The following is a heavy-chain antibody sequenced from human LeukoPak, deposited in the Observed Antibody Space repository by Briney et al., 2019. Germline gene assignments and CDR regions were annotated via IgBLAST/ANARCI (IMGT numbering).Heavy chain of an antibody. CDR2: IYYSGST. CDR1: GGSISSHY. J-gene: IGHJ4*02. CDR3: ARVGNYYDSSGYYSFDY. V-gene: IGHV4-59*11. D-gene: IGHD3-22*01. Sequence: PSETLSLTCTVSGGSISSHYWSWIRQPPGKGLEWIGYIYYSGSTNYNPSLKSRVTISVETSKNQFSLKLSSVTAADTAVYYCARVGNYYDSSGYYSFDYWGQGTLVTVSS.